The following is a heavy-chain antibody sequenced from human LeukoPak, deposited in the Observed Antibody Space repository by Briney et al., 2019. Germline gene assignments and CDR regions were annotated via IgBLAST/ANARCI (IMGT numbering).Heavy chain of an antibody. Sequence: AGGSLRLSCAASGFTFSSYEMNWVRQAPGKGLEWVSYISSSGSTIYYADSVKGRFTISRDNAKNSLYLQMNSLRAEDTAVYYCARHLRSTKVFDIWGQGTTVTVSS. CDR3: ARHLRSTKVFDI. V-gene: IGHV3-48*03. J-gene: IGHJ3*02. D-gene: IGHD3-16*01. CDR2: ISSSGSTI. CDR1: GFTFSSYE.